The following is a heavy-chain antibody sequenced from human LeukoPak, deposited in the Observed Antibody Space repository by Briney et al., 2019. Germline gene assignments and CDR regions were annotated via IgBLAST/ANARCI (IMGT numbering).Heavy chain of an antibody. CDR2: ISAYNGNT. CDR3: ARVPSSHGIAVAGIRGAPPAFDI. J-gene: IGHJ3*02. CDR1: GYTFTSYG. D-gene: IGHD6-19*01. V-gene: IGHV1-18*01. Sequence: ASVKVSCRASGYTFTSYGISWVRQAPGQGLEWMGWISAYNGNTNYAQKLQGRVTMTTDTSTSTAYMELRSLRSDDTAVYYCARVPSSHGIAVAGIRGAPPAFDIWGQGTMVTVSS.